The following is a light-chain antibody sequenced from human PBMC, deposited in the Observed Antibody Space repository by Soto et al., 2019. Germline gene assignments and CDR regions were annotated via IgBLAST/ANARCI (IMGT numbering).Light chain of an antibody. J-gene: IGKJ1*01. V-gene: IGKV3-20*01. CDR1: QSFSSNY. Sequence: EIVLTQSPGTLSFSPGERATLSCRASQSFSSNYLAWYQQKPGQAPRLLIYGASRRATGIPDRFSGSGSGTDFTFTISRLEREDFAVYYCQQYGSSPPWTFGQGTKVEFQ. CDR2: GAS. CDR3: QQYGSSPPWT.